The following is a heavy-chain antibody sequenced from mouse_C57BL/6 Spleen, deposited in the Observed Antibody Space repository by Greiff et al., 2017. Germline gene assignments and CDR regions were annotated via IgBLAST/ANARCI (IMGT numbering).Heavy chain of an antibody. V-gene: IGHV1-15*01. Sequence: VQGVESGAELVRPGASVTLSCKASGYTFTDYEMHWVKQTPVHGLEWIGAIDPETGGTAYNQKFKGKAILTADKSSSTAYMELRSLTSEDSAVYYCTRTPHYYGSSNWYFDVWGTGTTVTVSS. CDR2: IDPETGGT. J-gene: IGHJ1*03. CDR3: TRTPHYYGSSNWYFDV. CDR1: GYTFTDYE. D-gene: IGHD1-1*01.